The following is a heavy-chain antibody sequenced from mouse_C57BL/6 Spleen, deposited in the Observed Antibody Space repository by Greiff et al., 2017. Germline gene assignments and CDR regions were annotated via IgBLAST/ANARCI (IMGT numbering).Heavy chain of an antibody. J-gene: IGHJ2*01. CDR2: IYPGDGDT. Sequence: QVQLQQSGPELVKPGASVKISCKASGYAFSSSWMNWVKQRPGKGLEWIGRIYPGDGDTNYNGKFKGKATLTADKSSSTAYMQLSSLTSEDSAVYFCARGEEGGYYFDYWGQGTTLTVSS. D-gene: IGHD3-1*01. CDR1: GYAFSSSW. V-gene: IGHV1-82*01. CDR3: ARGEEGGYYFDY.